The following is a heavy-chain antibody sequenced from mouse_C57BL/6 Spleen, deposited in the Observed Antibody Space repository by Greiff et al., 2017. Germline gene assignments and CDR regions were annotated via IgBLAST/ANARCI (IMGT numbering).Heavy chain of an antibody. J-gene: IGHJ3*01. CDR2: IDPEDGDT. V-gene: IGHV14-1*01. CDR3: ARLNYYGSSPWFAY. D-gene: IGHD1-1*01. Sequence: EVQLQQSGAELVRPGASVKLSCTASGFNIKDYYMHWVKQRPEQGLEWIGRIDPEDGDTEYAPKFQGKATLTVDTSSSTAYMQLSSLTSEDSAVYYCARLNYYGSSPWFAYWGQGTLVTVSA. CDR1: GFNIKDYY.